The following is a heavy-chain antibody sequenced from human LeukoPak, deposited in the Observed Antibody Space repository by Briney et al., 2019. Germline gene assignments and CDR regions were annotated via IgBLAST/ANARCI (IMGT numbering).Heavy chain of an antibody. Sequence: HPGRSLRLSCAASGFTFSSYAMHWVRQAPGKGLEWVAVISYDGSNKYYADSVKGRFTISRDNSKNTLYLQMNSLRAEDTAVYYCARDFGGYDGGVDYWGQGTLVTVSS. V-gene: IGHV3-30-3*01. CDR3: ARDFGGYDGGVDY. D-gene: IGHD5-12*01. CDR1: GFTFSSYA. J-gene: IGHJ4*02. CDR2: ISYDGSNK.